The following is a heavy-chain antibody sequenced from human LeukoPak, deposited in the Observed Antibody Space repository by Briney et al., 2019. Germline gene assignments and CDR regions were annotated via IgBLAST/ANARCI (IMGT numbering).Heavy chain of an antibody. Sequence: GGSLRLSCAASGFTFSDYYMSWIRQAPGKGLEWVSYISSSGSTIYYADSVKGRFTISRDNAKNSLYLQMNSLRAEDTAVYYCARDIAARYESDNYYYYMDVWGKGTTVTVSS. CDR1: GFTFSDYY. V-gene: IGHV3-11*01. J-gene: IGHJ6*03. CDR2: ISSSGSTI. D-gene: IGHD6-6*01. CDR3: ARDIAARYESDNYYYYMDV.